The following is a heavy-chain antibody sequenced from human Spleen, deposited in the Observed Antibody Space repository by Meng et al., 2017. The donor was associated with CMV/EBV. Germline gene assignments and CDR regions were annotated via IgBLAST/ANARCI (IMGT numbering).Heavy chain of an antibody. CDR3: STDFAPSFRTRSAFYFDY. V-gene: IGHV3-48*04. D-gene: IGHD3-3*02. CDR1: GSTFSNYS. Sequence: GESLKISCAASGSTFSNYSMNWVRQAPGKGLEWVSYISSSGSTIYYADSVKGRFTISRDNAKNSLYLQMNSLRAEDTAVYYCSTDFAPSFRTRSAFYFDYWGQGALVTVSS. J-gene: IGHJ4*02. CDR2: ISSSGSTI.